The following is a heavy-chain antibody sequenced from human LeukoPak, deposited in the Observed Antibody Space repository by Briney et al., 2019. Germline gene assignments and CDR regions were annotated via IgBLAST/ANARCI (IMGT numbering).Heavy chain of an antibody. Sequence: SETLSLTCTVSGDSISSSSFYWGWIRQPPGKGLEWIGSIYYSGSTNYNPSLKSRVTISVDTSKNQFSLRLSSVTAADTAVYYCARGLGYGGKGSYFDYWGQGTLVTVSS. CDR1: GDSISSSSFY. J-gene: IGHJ4*02. V-gene: IGHV4-39*07. CDR2: IYYSGST. D-gene: IGHD4-23*01. CDR3: ARGLGYGGKGSYFDY.